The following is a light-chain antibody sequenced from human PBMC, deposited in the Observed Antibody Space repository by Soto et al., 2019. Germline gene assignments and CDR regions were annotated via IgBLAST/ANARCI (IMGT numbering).Light chain of an antibody. V-gene: IGKV3-20*01. Sequence: EIVVTQSPGTLSLSPGERATLSCRASQSVSSNYIAWYQQNPGQAPRLLIYGASTRATGIPDRFSGSGSGKDFTLTISRLEPEDFEVYFCQQYRRSFPFGFGQGLKVAIK. CDR2: GAS. CDR3: QQYRRSFPFG. J-gene: IGKJ2*03. CDR1: QSVSSNY.